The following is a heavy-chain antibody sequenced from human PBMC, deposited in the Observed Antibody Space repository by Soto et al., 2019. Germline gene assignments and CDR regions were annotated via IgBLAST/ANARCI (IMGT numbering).Heavy chain of an antibody. CDR3: ARGRATLVFDY. V-gene: IGHV3-30-3*01. Sequence: QVQLVESGGGVVQPGRSLRLSCAASGFTFSSHAMHWVRQAPGKGLEWVAVISYDGSNKYYADSVKGRFTISRDNSKNTLYLQMNSLRAEDTAVYYCARGRATLVFDYWGQGTLVTVSS. CDR2: ISYDGSNK. D-gene: IGHD5-12*01. CDR1: GFTFSSHA. J-gene: IGHJ4*02.